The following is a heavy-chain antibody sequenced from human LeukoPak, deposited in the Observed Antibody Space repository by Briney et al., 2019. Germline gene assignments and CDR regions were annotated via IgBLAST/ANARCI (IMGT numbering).Heavy chain of an antibody. CDR2: ISSSGSTI. V-gene: IGHV3-48*03. D-gene: IGHD1-1*01. Sequence: AGGSLRLSCAASGFTFSSYEMNWVRQAPGKGLEWVSYISSSGSTIYYADSVKGRFTISRDNAKNSLYLQMNSLRAEDTAVYYCARDGGTTGTLGLDYWGQGTLVTVSS. CDR3: ARDGGTTGTLGLDY. J-gene: IGHJ4*02. CDR1: GFTFSSYE.